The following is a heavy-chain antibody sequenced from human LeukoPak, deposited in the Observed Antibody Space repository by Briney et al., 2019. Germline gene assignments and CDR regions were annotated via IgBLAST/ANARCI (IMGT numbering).Heavy chain of an antibody. CDR3: ARGILPGSSSWYRQNYYYYYMDV. V-gene: IGHV3-7*01. D-gene: IGHD6-13*01. CDR1: GFTFSSYW. CDR2: IKQDGSET. Sequence: GGSLRLSCAASGFTFSSYWMSWVRQAPGKGLEWVGNIKQDGSETYYVDSVKGRFTISRDNAMNSLYLQMNSLRAEDTAVYYCARGILPGSSSWYRQNYYYYYMDVWGKGTTVTASS. J-gene: IGHJ6*03.